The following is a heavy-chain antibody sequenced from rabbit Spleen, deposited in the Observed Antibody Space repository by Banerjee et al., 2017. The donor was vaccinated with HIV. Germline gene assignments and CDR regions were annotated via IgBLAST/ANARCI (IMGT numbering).Heavy chain of an antibody. D-gene: IGHD4-1*01. Sequence: QSLEESGGDLVKPGASLTLTCTASGFSFSNNYYMCWVRQAPGKGLEWIACIYTGNGATYYASWAKGRFTISKTSSTTVTLQMASLTAADTATYFCARATNSGGYRANLWGPGTLVTVS. CDR2: IYTGNGAT. V-gene: IGHV1S40*01. CDR3: ARATNSGGYRANL. CDR1: GFSFSNNYY. J-gene: IGHJ4*01.